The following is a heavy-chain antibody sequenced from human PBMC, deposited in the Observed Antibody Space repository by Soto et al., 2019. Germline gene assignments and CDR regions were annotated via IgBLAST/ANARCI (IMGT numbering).Heavy chain of an antibody. CDR2: ISFDGSNK. Sequence: QVQLVESGGGVVQPGRSLRLSCAASGFTFSAYNMHWVRQAPGKGLEWVSVISFDGSNKYYADSVKGRFTISRDNSKNTLYLQMNELRPEDTAVHYCARGGGSHYYYEGMGVWGPGTTVTGFS. CDR3: ARGGGSHYYYEGMGV. CDR1: GFTFSAYN. V-gene: IGHV3-30*03. J-gene: IGHJ6*02. D-gene: IGHD2-15*01.